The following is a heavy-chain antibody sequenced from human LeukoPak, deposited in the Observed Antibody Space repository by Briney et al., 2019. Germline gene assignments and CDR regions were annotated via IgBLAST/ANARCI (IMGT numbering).Heavy chain of an antibody. CDR2: IWYDGSNK. CDR3: ARDQAGPGHWSEIDY. J-gene: IGHJ4*02. V-gene: IGHV3-33*08. Sequence: GGSLRLSCAASGFTFSSYAMSWVRQAPGKGLEWVAVIWYDGSNKYYADSVKGRFTISRDNSKNTLYLQMNSLRAEDTAVYYCARDQAGPGHWSEIDYWGQGTLVTVSS. D-gene: IGHD1-14*01. CDR1: GFTFSSYA.